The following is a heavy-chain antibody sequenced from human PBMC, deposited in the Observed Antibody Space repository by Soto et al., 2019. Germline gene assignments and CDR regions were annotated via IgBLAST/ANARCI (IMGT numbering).Heavy chain of an antibody. CDR1: GGSISSGGYY. V-gene: IGHV4-31*03. J-gene: IGHJ3*02. Sequence: QVQLQESGPGLVKPSQTLSLTCTVSGGSISSGGYYWSWIRQHPGKGLEWIGYIYYSGISYYNPSLKSRVTISVDTSKNQFSLKLSSVTAADTAVYYCARVTEVDGYDDAFDIWGQGTMVTVSS. CDR2: IYYSGIS. CDR3: ARVTEVDGYDDAFDI. D-gene: IGHD6-13*01.